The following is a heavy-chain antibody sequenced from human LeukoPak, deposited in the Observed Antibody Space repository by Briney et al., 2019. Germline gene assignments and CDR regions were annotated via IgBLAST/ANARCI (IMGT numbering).Heavy chain of an antibody. D-gene: IGHD2-2*01. CDR2: ISGGGGIT. J-gene: IGHJ6*03. V-gene: IGHV3-23*01. CDR1: LFTFDSYA. Sequence: GGSLRLSCASFLFTFDSYAMTWVRQAPGKGLEWVSSISGGGGITNYADSVKGRFTISRDNSKYTLFLQMNSLRAEDTAVYYCAKYGVDCSSTSCYPLYYMDVWGKGTTVTVSS. CDR3: AKYGVDCSSTSCYPLYYMDV.